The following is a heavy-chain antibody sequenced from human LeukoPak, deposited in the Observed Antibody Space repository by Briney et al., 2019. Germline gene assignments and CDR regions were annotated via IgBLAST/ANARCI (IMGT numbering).Heavy chain of an antibody. CDR2: IYYSGST. CDR1: GGSVSSGSYY. V-gene: IGHV4-61*01. CDR3: AHYCSSTSCELSYYYGMDV. J-gene: IGHJ6*04. D-gene: IGHD2-2*01. Sequence: SETLSLTCTVSGGSVSSGSYYWSWIRQPPGKGLEWIGYIYYSGSTNYNPSLKSRVTISVDTSKNQFSLKLSSVTAADTAVYYWAHYCSSTSCELSYYYGMDVWGKGPTATVPS.